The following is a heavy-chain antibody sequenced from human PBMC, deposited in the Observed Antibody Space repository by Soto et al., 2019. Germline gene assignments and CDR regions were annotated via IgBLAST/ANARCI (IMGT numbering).Heavy chain of an antibody. CDR3: ARDVGLDSDDFFAY. CDR1: GFTFTSYG. CDR2: IRGDGGQT. J-gene: IGHJ4*02. Sequence: GSLRLSCTASGFTFTSYGIGFVRQSPWKCRQWVSTIRGDGGQTHYTDSVKGRFSISRDNSKNTVYLQMDSLRAEDTAMYFCARDVGLDSDDFFAYWGQGTQVTVSS. V-gene: IGHV3-23*01. D-gene: IGHD3-9*01.